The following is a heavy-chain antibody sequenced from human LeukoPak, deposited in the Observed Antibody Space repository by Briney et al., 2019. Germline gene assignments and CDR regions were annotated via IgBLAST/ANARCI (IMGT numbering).Heavy chain of an antibody. J-gene: IGHJ6*02. D-gene: IGHD3-10*01. CDR3: ARDRVHYYYGMDV. CDR1: GGSISSYY. CDR2: IYYSGST. Sequence: KPLETLSLTCTVSGGSISSYYWSWIRQPPGKGLEWIGYIYYSGSTNYNPSLKSRVTISVDTSKNQFSLKLSSVTAADTAVYYCARDRVHYYYGMDVWGQGTTVTVSS. V-gene: IGHV4-59*01.